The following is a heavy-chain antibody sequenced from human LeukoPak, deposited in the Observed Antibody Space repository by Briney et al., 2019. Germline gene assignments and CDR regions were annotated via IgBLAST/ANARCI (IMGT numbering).Heavy chain of an antibody. CDR2: INSDGSST. V-gene: IGHV3-74*01. D-gene: IGHD5-12*01. CDR1: GFTFSSYW. Sequence: GSLRLSCAASGFTFSSYWMHWVRQAPGKGLVWVSRINSDGSSTSYADSVKGRFTISRDNAKNTLYLQMNSLRAEDTAVYYCASLDIVATIQGNFDYWGQGTLVTVSS. J-gene: IGHJ4*02. CDR3: ASLDIVATIQGNFDY.